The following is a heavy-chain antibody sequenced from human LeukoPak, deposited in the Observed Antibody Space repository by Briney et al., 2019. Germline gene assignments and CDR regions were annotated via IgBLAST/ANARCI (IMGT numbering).Heavy chain of an antibody. Sequence: GGSLRLSCAASGFTFSSYGVHWVRQAPGKGLEWVAFIRYDGSNKYYADSVKGRFTISRDNSKNTLYLQMNSLRAEDTAVYYRALSSPATVTTGYWGQGTLVTVSS. CDR3: ALSSPATVTTGY. J-gene: IGHJ4*02. CDR1: GFTFSSYG. CDR2: IRYDGSNK. V-gene: IGHV3-30*02. D-gene: IGHD4-17*01.